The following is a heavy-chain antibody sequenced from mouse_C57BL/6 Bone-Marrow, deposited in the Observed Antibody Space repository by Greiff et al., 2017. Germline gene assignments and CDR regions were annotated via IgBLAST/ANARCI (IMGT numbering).Heavy chain of an antibody. Sequence: EVKLIESGGGLVQPGGSLSLSCAASGFTFTDYYMSWVRQPPGKALEWLGFIRNKANGYTTEYSASVKGRFTISRDNSQSILYLQMNALRAEDSATYFCARYGGGFAYWGQGTLVTVSA. CDR3: ARYGGGFAY. CDR2: IRNKANGYTT. J-gene: IGHJ3*01. V-gene: IGHV7-3*01. CDR1: GFTFTDYY.